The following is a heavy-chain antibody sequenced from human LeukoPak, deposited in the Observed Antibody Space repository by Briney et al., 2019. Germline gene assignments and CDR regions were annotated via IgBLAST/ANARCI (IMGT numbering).Heavy chain of an antibody. D-gene: IGHD3-22*01. CDR1: GFTFSDYY. V-gene: IGHV3-7*01. CDR2: IKQDGSEK. Sequence: PGGSLRLSCAASGFTFSDYYMSWIRQAPGKGLEWVANIKQDGSEKYYVDSVKGRFTISRDNAKNSLYLQMNSLRAEDTAVYYCARDSDYYDSSGSDYWGQGTLVTVSS. J-gene: IGHJ4*02. CDR3: ARDSDYYDSSGSDY.